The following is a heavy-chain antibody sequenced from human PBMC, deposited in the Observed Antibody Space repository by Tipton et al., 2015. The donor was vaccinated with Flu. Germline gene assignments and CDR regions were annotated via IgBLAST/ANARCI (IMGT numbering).Heavy chain of an antibody. Sequence: LRLSCTVSGYSISSGYYWGWIRQPPGKGLEWIGSIFHGGSTYYNPSLKSRVTISLDTSKNQFSLKMKSVTVADTAVYYCTRQVEAATRSSSWGQGTLVTVSS. CDR1: GYSISSGYY. J-gene: IGHJ4*02. V-gene: IGHV4-38-2*02. CDR2: IFHGGST. D-gene: IGHD2-15*01. CDR3: TRQVEAATRSSS.